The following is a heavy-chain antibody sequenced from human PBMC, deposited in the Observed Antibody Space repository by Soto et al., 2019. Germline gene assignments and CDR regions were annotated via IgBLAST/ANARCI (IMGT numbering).Heavy chain of an antibody. D-gene: IGHD1-1*01. V-gene: IGHV5-51*01. Sequence: GESLKISCKGSGYSFTTYYWIGWVRQMPGKGLEWMGIIYPGDSDTRYSPSFQGHVTISADKSISTAYLQWSSLKTSDTAMYYCARTLLETATTRDAFDIWGQGTMVTVSS. CDR3: ARTLLETATTRDAFDI. CDR1: GYSFTTYYW. CDR2: IYPGDSDT. J-gene: IGHJ3*02.